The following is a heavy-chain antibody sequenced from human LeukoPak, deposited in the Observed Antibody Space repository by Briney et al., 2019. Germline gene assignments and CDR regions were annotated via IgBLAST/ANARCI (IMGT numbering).Heavy chain of an antibody. V-gene: IGHV3-23*01. CDR2: IRSTGEST. D-gene: IGHD1/OR15-1a*01. CDR1: GFTFRTYA. J-gene: IGHJ4*02. CDR3: ARSNCNSCYLGVWYYFDY. Sequence: GGSLRLSCAASGFTFRTYAMSWVRQAPGKGLEWVSSIRSTGESTYYTDSVKGRFTISRDNSKNTLHLQMNSLRVEDTAVYYCARSNCNSCYLGVWYYFDYWGQGTLVTVSS.